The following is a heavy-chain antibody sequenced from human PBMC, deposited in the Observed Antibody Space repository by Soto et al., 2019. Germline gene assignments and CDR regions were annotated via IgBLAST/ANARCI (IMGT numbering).Heavy chain of an antibody. CDR1: GYTFTSYA. CDR3: ARQIGTTEYSYYGMHV. CDR2: INAGNGNT. Sequence: ASVKVSCKASGYTFTSYAMHWVRQAPGQRLEWMGWINAGNGNTKYSQKFQGRVTITRDTSASTAYMELSSLRSEDTAVYYCARQIGTTEYSYYGMHVWGQGTTVTVSS. J-gene: IGHJ6*02. V-gene: IGHV1-3*01. D-gene: IGHD1-7*01.